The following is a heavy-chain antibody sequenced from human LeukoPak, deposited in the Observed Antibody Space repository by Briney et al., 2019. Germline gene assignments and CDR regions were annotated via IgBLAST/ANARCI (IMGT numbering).Heavy chain of an antibody. CDR1: GFTFSSYA. V-gene: IGHV3-64*01. J-gene: IGHJ4*02. Sequence: PGGSLRLSCAASGFTFSSYAMHWVRQAPGKGLEYVSAISSNGGSTYYANSVKGRFTISRDNSKNTLYLLMGSLRAEDMAVYYCARGSLGYCSSTSCRGRYFDYWGQGTLVTVSS. D-gene: IGHD2-2*01. CDR3: ARGSLGYCSSTSCRGRYFDY. CDR2: ISSNGGST.